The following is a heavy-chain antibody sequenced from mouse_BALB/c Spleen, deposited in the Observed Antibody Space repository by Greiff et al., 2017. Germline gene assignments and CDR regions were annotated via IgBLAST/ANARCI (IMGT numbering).Heavy chain of an antibody. CDR2: ISYSGST. Sequence: VQLQQSGPSLVKPSQTLSLTCSVTGDSITSGYWNWIRKFPGNKLEYMGYISYSGSTYYNPSLKSRISITRDTSKNQYYLQLNSVTTEDTATYYCARYGGTHWYFDVWGAGTTVTVSS. CDR3: ARYGGTHWYFDV. D-gene: IGHD3-3*01. J-gene: IGHJ1*01. CDR1: GDSITSGY. V-gene: IGHV3-8*02.